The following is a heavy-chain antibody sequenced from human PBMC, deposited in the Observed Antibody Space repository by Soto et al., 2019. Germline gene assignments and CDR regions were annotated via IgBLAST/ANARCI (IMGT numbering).Heavy chain of an antibody. CDR3: AKRPSYDFVN. D-gene: IGHD3-3*01. Sequence: EVQLLESGGGLVQPGGPLRLSCAASGFTFSTYAMSWVRQAPGKGLEWVSSINKNGGSTFYADSVKGRFTISRDNSKDTLFLQITSLRAEDTALYYCAKRPSYDFVNWGQGTLVTVSS. V-gene: IGHV3-23*01. J-gene: IGHJ4*02. CDR2: INKNGGST. CDR1: GFTFSTYA.